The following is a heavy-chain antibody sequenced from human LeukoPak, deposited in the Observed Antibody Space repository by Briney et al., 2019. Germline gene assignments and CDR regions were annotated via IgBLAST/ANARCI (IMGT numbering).Heavy chain of an antibody. Sequence: GGSLRLSCAASGFTFSTYAMNWVRQAPGKGLEWVSAISGSGGSTYYADSVKGRFTISRDNSKNTLYLQMNSLRAEDTAVYYCAKDLAMVRGLFDPWGQGTLVTVSS. CDR3: AKDLAMVRGLFDP. D-gene: IGHD3-10*01. V-gene: IGHV3-23*01. J-gene: IGHJ5*02. CDR2: ISGSGGST. CDR1: GFTFSTYA.